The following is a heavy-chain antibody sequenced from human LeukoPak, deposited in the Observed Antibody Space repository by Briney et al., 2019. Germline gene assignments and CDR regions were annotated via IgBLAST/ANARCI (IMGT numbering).Heavy chain of an antibody. CDR3: ARDLLPFTYDFWSGYSGYYGMDV. CDR2: IWYDGSNK. Sequence: PGRSLRLSCAASGFTFSSYGMHWVRQAPGKGLEWVAVIWYDGSNKYYADSVKGRFTISRDNSKNTLYPQMNSLRAEDTAVYYCARDLLPFTYDFWSGYSGYYGMDVWGQGTTVTVSS. D-gene: IGHD3-3*01. CDR1: GFTFSSYG. J-gene: IGHJ6*02. V-gene: IGHV3-33*01.